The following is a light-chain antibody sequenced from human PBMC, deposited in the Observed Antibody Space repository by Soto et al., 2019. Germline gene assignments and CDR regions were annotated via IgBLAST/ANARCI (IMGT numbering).Light chain of an antibody. V-gene: IGKV3-20*01. CDR3: QQYGSSPPKIT. J-gene: IGKJ4*01. CDR1: QSVSSSY. Sequence: EIVLTQSPGTLSLSPGERATLSCRASQSVSSSYLAWYQHKPGQAPRLLIYGASSRATGIPDRFSGSGSGTDFTLTISRLEPEDFAVYYCQQYGSSPPKITFGGGTKVEIK. CDR2: GAS.